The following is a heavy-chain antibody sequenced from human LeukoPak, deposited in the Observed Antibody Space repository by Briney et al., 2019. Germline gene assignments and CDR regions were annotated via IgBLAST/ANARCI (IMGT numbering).Heavy chain of an antibody. V-gene: IGHV3-23*01. Sequence: GGSLRLSCAASGFTFSSYAMSWVRQAPGKGLEWVSANSGSGGSTYYADSVKGRFTISRDNSKNTLYLQMNSLRAEDTAVYYCAKDKYGDYPRGWFDPWGQGTLVTVSS. CDR3: AKDKYGDYPRGWFDP. J-gene: IGHJ5*02. CDR1: GFTFSSYA. D-gene: IGHD4-17*01. CDR2: NSGSGGST.